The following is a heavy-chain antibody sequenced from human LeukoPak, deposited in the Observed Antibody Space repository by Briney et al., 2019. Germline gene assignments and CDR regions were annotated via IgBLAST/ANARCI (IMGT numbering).Heavy chain of an antibody. CDR3: ARLRYSSSWDLDY. V-gene: IGHV5-51*01. CDR1: GYSFTTYW. J-gene: IGHJ4*02. CDR2: IYAGDSDT. Sequence: GESLKISCRGSGYSFTTYWIGWVRQMPGEGLEWMGIIYAGDSDTRYSPSFQGQVTISADKSFSTAYLQWSSLKASDTAMYYCARLRYSSSWDLDYWGRDNVLTVSS. D-gene: IGHD6-13*01.